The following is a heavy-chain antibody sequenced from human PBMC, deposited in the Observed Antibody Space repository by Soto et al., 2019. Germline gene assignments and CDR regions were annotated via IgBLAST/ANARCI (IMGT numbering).Heavy chain of an antibody. V-gene: IGHV5-10-1*01. CDR2: IDPSDSYT. CDR3: ARHPTVPHYYYGMDV. CDR1: GDSFTSYW. J-gene: IGHJ6*02. D-gene: IGHD2-2*01. Sequence: GESLKISCKGSGDSFTSYWISWVRQMPGKGLEWMGRIDPSDSYTNYSPSFQGHVTISADKSISTAYLQWSSLKASDTAMYYCARHPTVPHYYYGMDVWGQGTTVTVSS.